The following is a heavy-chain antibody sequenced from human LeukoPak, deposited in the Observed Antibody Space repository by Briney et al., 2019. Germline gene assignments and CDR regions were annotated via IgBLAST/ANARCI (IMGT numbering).Heavy chain of an antibody. CDR1: GYTFTGYY. V-gene: IGHV1-2*02. Sequence: ASVKVSCKASGYTFTGYYMHWVRQAPGQGLEWMGWINPNSGGTNYAQKFQGRVTMTRDTSISTAYMELSRLRSDDTAVYYCGRGYCSSTSCYAVDYWGQGTLVTVSS. D-gene: IGHD2-2*01. CDR3: GRGYCSSTSCYAVDY. J-gene: IGHJ4*02. CDR2: INPNSGGT.